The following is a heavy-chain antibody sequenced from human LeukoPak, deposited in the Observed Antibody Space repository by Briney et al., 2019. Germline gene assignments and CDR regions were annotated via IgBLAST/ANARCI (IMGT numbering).Heavy chain of an antibody. J-gene: IGHJ3*02. V-gene: IGHV4-39*01. Sequence: SETLSLTCTVSGGSISSSSYYWGWIRQPPVKGLEWIGSIYYSGSTYYNPSLKSRVTISVDTSKNQFSLKLSSVTAADTAVYYCASLVVITSGAFDIWGQGTMVTVSS. CDR2: IYYSGST. CDR3: ASLVVITSGAFDI. CDR1: GGSISSSSYY. D-gene: IGHD3-22*01.